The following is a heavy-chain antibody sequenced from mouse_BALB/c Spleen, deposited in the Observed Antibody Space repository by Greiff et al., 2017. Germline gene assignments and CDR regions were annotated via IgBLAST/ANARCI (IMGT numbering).Heavy chain of an antibody. D-gene: IGHD2-14*01. J-gene: IGHJ4*01. V-gene: IGHV1-4*01. CDR1: GYTFTSYT. CDR3: APYYRYDGYAMDY. CDR2: INPSSGYT. Sequence: VQLQQSGAELARPGASVKMSCKASGYTFTSYTMHWVKQRPGQGLEWIGYINPSSGYTNYNQKFKDKATLTADKSSSTAYMQLSSLTSEDSAVYYCAPYYRYDGYAMDYWGQGTSVTVSS.